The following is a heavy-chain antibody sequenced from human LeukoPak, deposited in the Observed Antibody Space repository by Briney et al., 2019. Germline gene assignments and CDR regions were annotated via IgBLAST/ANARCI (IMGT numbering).Heavy chain of an antibody. V-gene: IGHV4-59*01. CDR2: IYYSGST. CDR1: GGSISSYY. D-gene: IGHD3-10*01. Sequence: KSSETLSLTCTVSGGSISSYYWSWIRQPPGKGLEWIGYIYYSGSTNYNPSLKSRVTISVDTSKNQFSLKLSSVTAADTAVYYCARGRITMVRGVISFYFDYWGQGTLVTVSS. CDR3: ARGRITMVRGVISFYFDY. J-gene: IGHJ4*02.